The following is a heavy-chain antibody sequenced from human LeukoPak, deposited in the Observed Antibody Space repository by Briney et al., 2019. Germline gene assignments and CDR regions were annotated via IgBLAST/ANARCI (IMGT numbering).Heavy chain of an antibody. D-gene: IGHD5-18*01. CDR2: ISGSGGST. V-gene: IGHV3-23*01. CDR3: ARRADDTAMAFDY. CDR1: GFTFSSYA. Sequence: PGGSLRLSCAVSGFTFSSYAMSWVRQAPGKGLEWVSAISGSGGSTYYADSVKGRFTISRDNSRNTLYLQMNSLRAEDTAVYYCARRADDTAMAFDYWGQGTLVTVSS. J-gene: IGHJ4*02.